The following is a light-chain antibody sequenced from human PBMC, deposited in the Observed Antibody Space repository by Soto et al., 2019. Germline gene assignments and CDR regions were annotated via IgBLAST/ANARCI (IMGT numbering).Light chain of an antibody. CDR2: DAS. V-gene: IGKV1-5*01. J-gene: IGKJ1*01. CDR3: QQYNSYS. CDR1: QSISSW. Sequence: DIQMTRSPSTLSASVGDRVTITCRASQSISSWLAWYQQKPGKAPKVLIYDASSLESGVPSRFSGSGSGTEFSLTISSLQPDDFATYYCQQYNSYSFGQGTKVDIK.